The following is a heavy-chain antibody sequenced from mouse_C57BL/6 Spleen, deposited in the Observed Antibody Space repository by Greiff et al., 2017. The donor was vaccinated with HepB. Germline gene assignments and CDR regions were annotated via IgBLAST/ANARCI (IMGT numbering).Heavy chain of an antibody. J-gene: IGHJ1*03. CDR2: IYPGDGDT. D-gene: IGHD1-1*01. V-gene: IGHV1-80*01. Sequence: QVQLKESGAELVKPGASVKISCKASGYAFSSYWMNWVKQRPGKGLEWIGQIYPGDGDTNYNGKFKGKATLTADKSSSTAYMQLSSLTSEDSAVYFCARSNYSYGSSYVNWYFDVWGTGTTVTVSS. CDR3: ARSNYSYGSSYVNWYFDV. CDR1: GYAFSSYW.